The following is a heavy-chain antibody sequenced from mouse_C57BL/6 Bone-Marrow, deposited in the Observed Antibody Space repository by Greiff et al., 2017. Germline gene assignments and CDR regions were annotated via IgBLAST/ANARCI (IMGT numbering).Heavy chain of an antibody. CDR2: IYCDDVK. CDR1: GFSLSTSGMG. Sequence: QVTLKVSGPGILQSSQTLSLTCSFSGFSLSTSGMGVSWIRQPSGKGLEWLAHIYCDDVKRSNPSLKSRLTISKDTSRNQQILRMTSEDTADTATSFCARRGGLYFDYWGQGTTLTVSS. CDR3: ARRGGLYFDY. V-gene: IGHV8-12*01. J-gene: IGHJ2*01.